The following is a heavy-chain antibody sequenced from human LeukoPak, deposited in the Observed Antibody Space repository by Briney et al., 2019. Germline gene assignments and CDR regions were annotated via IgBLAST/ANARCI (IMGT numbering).Heavy chain of an antibody. D-gene: IGHD5-12*01. CDR2: LYYSGST. Sequence: SETLSLTCTVSGGSISSSTYYWGWIRQPPGKGLEWIGNLYYSGSTYYNPSLKSRVTISLDTSKNQFSLKLTSVTAADTAVYYCAKNSGGYDFDYWGQGTLVTVSS. CDR1: GGSISSSTYY. CDR3: AKNSGGYDFDY. V-gene: IGHV4-39*07. J-gene: IGHJ4*02.